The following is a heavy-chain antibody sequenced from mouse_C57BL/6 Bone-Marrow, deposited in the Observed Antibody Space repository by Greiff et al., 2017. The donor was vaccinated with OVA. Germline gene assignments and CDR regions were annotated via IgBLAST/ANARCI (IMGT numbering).Heavy chain of an antibody. Sequence: QVQLQQPGAELVMPGASVKLSCKASGYTFTSYWMHWVKQRPGQGLEWIGEIDPSDSYTNYNQKFKGKSTLTVDKSSSTAYMQFSSLTSEDSAIYYCALDYYAMDYWGQGTSVTVSS. D-gene: IGHD2-10*02. CDR2: IDPSDSYT. V-gene: IGHV1-69*01. CDR3: ALDYYAMDY. CDR1: GYTFTSYW. J-gene: IGHJ4*01.